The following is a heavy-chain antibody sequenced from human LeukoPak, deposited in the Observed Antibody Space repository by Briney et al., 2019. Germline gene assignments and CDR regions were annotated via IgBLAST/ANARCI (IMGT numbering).Heavy chain of an antibody. CDR1: GFTFSTYW. Sequence: GGSLRLSCAASGFTFSTYWMHWVRQAPGKGLVWVSRINSDGSSTSYADSVKGRFTISRDNAKNTLYLQMNSLRAEDTAVYYCAREELGIGAFDIWGRGTMVTVSS. CDR2: INSDGSST. V-gene: IGHV3-74*01. J-gene: IGHJ3*02. CDR3: AREELGIGAFDI. D-gene: IGHD7-27*01.